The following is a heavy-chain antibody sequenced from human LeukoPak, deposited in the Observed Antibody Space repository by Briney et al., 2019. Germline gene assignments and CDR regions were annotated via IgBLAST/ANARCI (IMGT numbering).Heavy chain of an antibody. V-gene: IGHV1-18*01. CDR3: ARGGGRYCSSTSCLEAAFDI. D-gene: IGHD2-2*01. CDR1: GYTFTSYG. J-gene: IGHJ3*02. Sequence: GASVKVSCKASGYTFTSYGISWVRQAPGQGLEWMGWISAYNGNTNYAQRLQGRVTMTTDTSTSTAYMELRSLRSDDTAVYYCARGGGRYCSSTSCLEAAFDIWGQGTMVTVSS. CDR2: ISAYNGNT.